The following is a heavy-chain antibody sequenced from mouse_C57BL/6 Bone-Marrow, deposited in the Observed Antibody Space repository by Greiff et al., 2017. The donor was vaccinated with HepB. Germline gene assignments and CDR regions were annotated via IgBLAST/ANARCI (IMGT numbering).Heavy chain of an antibody. CDR3: ARGRWLLHYYYAMDY. CDR2: IDPSDSYT. V-gene: IGHV1-59*01. Sequence: QVQLQQPGAELVRPGTSVKLSCKASGYTFTSYWMHWVKQRPGQGLEWIGVIDPSDSYTNYNHKFKGKATLTVDTSSSTAYMQLSSLTSEDSAVYYCARGRWLLHYYYAMDYWGQGTSVTVSS. J-gene: IGHJ4*01. CDR1: GYTFTSYW. D-gene: IGHD2-3*01.